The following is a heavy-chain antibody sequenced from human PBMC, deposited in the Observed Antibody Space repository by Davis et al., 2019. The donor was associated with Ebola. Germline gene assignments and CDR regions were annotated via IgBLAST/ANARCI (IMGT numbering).Heavy chain of an antibody. D-gene: IGHD1-26*01. CDR3: ARDRGWELPLRHDAFDI. CDR2: IIPIFGTA. CDR1: GSTFSSYA. J-gene: IGHJ3*02. Sequence: SVKVSCKASGSTFSSYAISWVRQAPGQGLEWMGGIIPIFGTANYAQKFQGRVTITADKSTSTAYMELSSLRSEDTAVYYCARDRGWELPLRHDAFDIWGQGTMVTVSS. V-gene: IGHV1-69*06.